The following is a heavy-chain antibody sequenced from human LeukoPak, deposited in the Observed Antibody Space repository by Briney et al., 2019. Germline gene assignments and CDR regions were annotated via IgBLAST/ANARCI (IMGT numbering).Heavy chain of an antibody. Sequence: ASVKVSCKASGYRFTSYGISWVRQAPGQGLEWMGWISGYNGNTNYAQKLQGRVTMTTDTSTSTAYMELRSLRSDDTAVYYCAREYCSTTRCYMADYWGQGTLVTVSS. CDR3: AREYCSTTRCYMADY. CDR2: ISGYNGNT. D-gene: IGHD2-2*01. J-gene: IGHJ4*02. V-gene: IGHV1-18*01. CDR1: GYRFTSYG.